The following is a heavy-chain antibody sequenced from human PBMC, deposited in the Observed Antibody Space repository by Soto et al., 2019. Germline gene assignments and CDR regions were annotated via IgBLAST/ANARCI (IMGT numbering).Heavy chain of an antibody. CDR2: INPNSGGT. CDR3: ARVEYYDFWSGYYTGINYYGMDV. V-gene: IGHV1-2*02. Sequence: ASVKVSCKASGYTFTGYYMHWLRQAPGQGLEWMGWINPNSGGTNYAQKFQGRVTMTRDTSISTAYMELSRLRSDDTAVYYCARVEYYDFWSGYYTGINYYGMDVWGQGTTVTVSS. D-gene: IGHD3-3*01. J-gene: IGHJ6*02. CDR1: GYTFTGYY.